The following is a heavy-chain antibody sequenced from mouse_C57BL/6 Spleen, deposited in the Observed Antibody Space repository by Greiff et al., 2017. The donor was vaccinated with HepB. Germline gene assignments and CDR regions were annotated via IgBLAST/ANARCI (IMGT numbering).Heavy chain of an antibody. J-gene: IGHJ3*01. CDR2: IYPGDGDT. CDR1: GYAFSSSW. D-gene: IGHD1-1*02. V-gene: IGHV1-82*01. Sequence: VKLQESGPELVKPGASVKISCKASGYAFSSSWMNWVKQRPGKGLEWIGRIYPGDGDTNYNGKFKGKATLTADKSSSTAYMLLSSLTSEDSAVYFCAGGGLGEFAYWGQGTLVTVSA. CDR3: AGGGLGEFAY.